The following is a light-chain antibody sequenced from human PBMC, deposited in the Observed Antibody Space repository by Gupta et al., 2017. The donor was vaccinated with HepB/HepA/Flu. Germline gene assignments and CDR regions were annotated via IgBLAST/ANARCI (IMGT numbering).Light chain of an antibody. Sequence: QSALTQPAPVSGTPGPSITISCTGTSSDVGGYKYVSWYQHHPGKAPKVMIYDVSNRPSGVSSRFSGSKSGNTASLTISGLQAEDEADYYCCSFTVSGTYVFGGGTKLTVL. CDR2: DVS. V-gene: IGLV2-14*03. CDR3: CSFTVSGTYV. CDR1: SSDVGGYKY. J-gene: IGLJ2*01.